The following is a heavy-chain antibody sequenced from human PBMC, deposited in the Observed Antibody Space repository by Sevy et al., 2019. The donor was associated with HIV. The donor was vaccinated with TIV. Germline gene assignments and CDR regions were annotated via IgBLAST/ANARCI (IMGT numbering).Heavy chain of an antibody. CDR3: AGGYSYGKLPGY. CDR2: IKQDGSEK. Sequence: GGSLRLSCVASGFTFSSYWMSWVRQAPGKGLEWVANIKQDGSEKYYVDSVKGRFTISRDNAKNSLYLQMNSLRAEDTAVYYCAGGYSYGKLPGYWGQGTLVTVSS. J-gene: IGHJ4*02. D-gene: IGHD5-18*01. V-gene: IGHV3-7*04. CDR1: GFTFSSYW.